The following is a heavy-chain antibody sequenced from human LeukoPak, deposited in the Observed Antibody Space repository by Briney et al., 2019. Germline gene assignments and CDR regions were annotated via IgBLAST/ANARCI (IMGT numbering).Heavy chain of an antibody. J-gene: IGHJ6*04. D-gene: IGHD3-10*02. V-gene: IGHV3-11*04. CDR3: AELGITMIGGV. CDR2: ISSSGSTI. CDR1: GLTFRNVW. Sequence: GGSLRLSCIVSGLTFRNVWMSWVRQAPGKGLEWVSYISSSGSTIYYADSVKGRFTISRDNAKNSLYLQMNSLRAEDTAVYYCAELGITMIGGVWGKGTTVTISS.